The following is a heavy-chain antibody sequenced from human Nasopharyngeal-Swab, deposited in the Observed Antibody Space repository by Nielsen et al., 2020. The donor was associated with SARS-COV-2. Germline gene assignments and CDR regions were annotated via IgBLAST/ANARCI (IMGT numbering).Heavy chain of an antibody. CDR3: AKDPFTMIVGGDY. Sequence: GGSLRPSFAAPGFTFSSYAMSWVRQAPGKGLEWFPAISGSGGSTYNADPVKARFTISRNNSKNTLYLQMNSLRAEDTAVYYCAKDPFTMIVGGDYWGQGTLVTVSS. V-gene: IGHV3-23*01. CDR2: ISGSGGST. J-gene: IGHJ4*02. D-gene: IGHD3-22*01. CDR1: GFTFSSYA.